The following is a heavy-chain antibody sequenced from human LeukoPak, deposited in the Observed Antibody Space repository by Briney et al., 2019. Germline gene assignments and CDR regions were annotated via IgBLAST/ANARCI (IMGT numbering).Heavy chain of an antibody. J-gene: IGHJ4*02. CDR3: ARGPYYYDSSGYYFDY. Sequence: ASVKVSCKASGGTLNSYALSWVRPAPGKKLESMGGVIPIFGTANYAQKFQGRVTITTDESTSTAYMELSSLRSEDTAVYYCARGPYYYDSSGYYFDYWGQGTLVTVSS. V-gene: IGHV1-69*05. CDR2: VIPIFGTA. CDR1: GGTLNSYA. D-gene: IGHD3-22*01.